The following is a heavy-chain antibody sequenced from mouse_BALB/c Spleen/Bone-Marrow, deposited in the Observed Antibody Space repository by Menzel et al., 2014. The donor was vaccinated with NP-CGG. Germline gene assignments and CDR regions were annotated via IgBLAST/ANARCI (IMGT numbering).Heavy chain of an antibody. V-gene: IGHV2-9*02. CDR2: IWAGGST. Sequence: QVQLQQPGPGQVAPSQSLSITCTVSGFSLTSYGVHWVRQPPGKGLEWLGIIWAGGSTNYNSALMSRLSISKDNSKSQVFLKMNSLQTDDTAMYFCAIAYFGNYNYYFDYWGQGTTLTVSS. CDR3: AIAYFGNYNYYFDY. J-gene: IGHJ2*01. D-gene: IGHD2-10*01. CDR1: GFSLTSYG.